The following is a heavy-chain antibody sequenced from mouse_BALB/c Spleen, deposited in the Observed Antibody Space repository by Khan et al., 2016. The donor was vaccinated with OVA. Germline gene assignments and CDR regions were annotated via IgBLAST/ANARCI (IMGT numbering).Heavy chain of an antibody. V-gene: IGHV5-6-3*01. Sequence: EVELVESGGGLVQPGGSLKLSCAASGFTFSSYGMSWVRQTPDKRLELVATINSNGGSTYYPDSVKGRFPISRDNAKNTPYLQMSSLKSEDTAMYYCARMARTINWGQGTTLTVSS. CDR3: ARMARTIN. J-gene: IGHJ2*01. CDR1: GFTFSSYG. CDR2: INSNGGST.